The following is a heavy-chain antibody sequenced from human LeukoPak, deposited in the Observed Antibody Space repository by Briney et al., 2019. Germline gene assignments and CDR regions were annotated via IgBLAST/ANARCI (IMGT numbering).Heavy chain of an antibody. CDR1: GFTFDDYA. J-gene: IGHJ4*02. CDR2: ISWNSGSI. CDR3: ARDILRDGSSSY. V-gene: IGHV3-9*01. D-gene: IGHD6-6*01. Sequence: GGSLRLSCAASGFTFDDYAMHWVRQAPGKGLEWVSGISWNSGSIGYADSVKGRFTISRDNAKNTLYLQMNSLRAEDTAVYYCARDILRDGSSSYWGQGTPVTVSS.